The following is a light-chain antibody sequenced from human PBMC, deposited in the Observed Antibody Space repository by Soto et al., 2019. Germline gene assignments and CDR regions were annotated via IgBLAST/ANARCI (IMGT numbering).Light chain of an antibody. CDR3: AAWDDSLDSPV. CDR2: EVS. J-gene: IGLJ2*01. Sequence: QSALTQPASVSGSPGQSITISCTGTDSDVGGYNYVSWYQQHPGKAPKLMIYEVSNRPSGVSNRFSGSKSGSTASLTISGLQAEDEADYYCAAWDDSLDSPVFGGGTKLTVL. V-gene: IGLV2-14*01. CDR1: DSDVGGYNY.